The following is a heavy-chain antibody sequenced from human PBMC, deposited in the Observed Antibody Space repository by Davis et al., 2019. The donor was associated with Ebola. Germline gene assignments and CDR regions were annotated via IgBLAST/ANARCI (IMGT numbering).Heavy chain of an antibody. CDR3: ARAQFPTTSDH. D-gene: IGHD1-1*01. V-gene: IGHV1-18*04. CDR2: INPHNGNT. Sequence: ASVKVSCKASGYTFTSYGITWVRQAPGQGLEWMGWINPHNGNTNYAQNVQGRVTMTTDTSTTTAYMEVGSLRSDDAAVYYCARAQFPTTSDHWGQGTLVTVSS. CDR1: GYTFTSYG. J-gene: IGHJ4*02.